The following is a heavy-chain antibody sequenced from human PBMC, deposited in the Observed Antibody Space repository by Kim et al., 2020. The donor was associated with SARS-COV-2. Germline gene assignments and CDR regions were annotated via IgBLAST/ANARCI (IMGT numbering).Heavy chain of an antibody. D-gene: IGHD3-22*01. Sequence: SPTRRVTISVATSKNQFSLKLSSVTAADTAVYYCARKYDSSGYYLFAFDIWGQGTMVTVSS. V-gene: IGHV4-59*01. CDR3: ARKYDSSGYYLFAFDI. J-gene: IGHJ3*02.